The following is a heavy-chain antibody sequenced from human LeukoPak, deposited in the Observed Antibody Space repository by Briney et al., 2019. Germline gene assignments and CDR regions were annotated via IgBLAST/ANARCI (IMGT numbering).Heavy chain of an antibody. CDR2: IKQDGSEQ. D-gene: IGHD3-10*01. J-gene: IGHJ5*02. Sequence: GGSLRLSCAASGFTFTTYWMGWVRQAPGRGLEWVANIKQDGSEQYYVDSVKGRFTISRDNAKNSLSLQMNSLRAEDTAVYYCARPLMYYYGSETYFWFDPWGQGTLVTVSS. CDR3: ARPLMYYYGSETYFWFDP. CDR1: GFTFTTYW. V-gene: IGHV3-7*01.